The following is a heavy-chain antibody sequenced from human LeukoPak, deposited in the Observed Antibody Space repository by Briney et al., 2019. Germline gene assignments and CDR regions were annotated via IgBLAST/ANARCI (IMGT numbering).Heavy chain of an antibody. CDR2: ISAYNGNT. CDR1: GYTFTSYG. Sequence: GASVKVSCKASGYTFTSYGISWVRQAPGQGLEWMGWISAYNGNTNYAQKLQGRVTMTTDTSTSTAYMELRSLRSDDTAVYYCARVRRYSSGWYYGYYFDYWGQGTLVTVSS. J-gene: IGHJ4*02. D-gene: IGHD6-19*01. V-gene: IGHV1-18*01. CDR3: ARVRRYSSGWYYGYYFDY.